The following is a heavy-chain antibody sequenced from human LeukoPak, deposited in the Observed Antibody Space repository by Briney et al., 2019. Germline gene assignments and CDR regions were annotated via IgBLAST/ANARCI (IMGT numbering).Heavy chain of an antibody. J-gene: IGHJ5*02. Sequence: GGSLRLSCAASGSTFSSYSMNWVRQAPGKGLEWVSSISSSSSYIYYADSVKGRFTISRDNAKNSLYLQMNSLRAEDTAVYYCAREEYSSSWYGWFGPWGQGTLVTVSS. V-gene: IGHV3-21*01. CDR1: GSTFSSYS. CDR2: ISSSSSYI. CDR3: AREEYSSSWYGWFGP. D-gene: IGHD6-13*01.